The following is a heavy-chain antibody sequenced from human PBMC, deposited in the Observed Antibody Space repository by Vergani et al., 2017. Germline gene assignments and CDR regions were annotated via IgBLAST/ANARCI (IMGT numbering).Heavy chain of an antibody. V-gene: IGHV4-39*07. CDR2: IYYSGST. Sequence: QLQLQESGPGLVKPSETLSLTCTVSGGSISSRSYYWGWIRQPPGKGLEWIGSIYYSGSTYYNPSLKSRFTISVDTSKNQFSLKLCSVTAADTAVYYCARRTYYCSGKGWFDPWGEGTLVTVSS. CDR1: GGSISSRSYY. J-gene: IGHJ5*02. D-gene: IGHD3-10*01. CDR3: ARRTYYCSGKGWFDP.